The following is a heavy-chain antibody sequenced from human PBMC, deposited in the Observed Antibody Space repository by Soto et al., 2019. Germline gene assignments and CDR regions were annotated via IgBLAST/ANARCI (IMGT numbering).Heavy chain of an antibody. D-gene: IGHD3-10*01. V-gene: IGHV4-30-4*02. CDR2: IYYSGST. Sequence: SETLSLTCTVSGGSISSGDYYWSWIRQPPGKGLERIGYIYYSGSTYYNPSLKSRVTISVDTSKHQFSLKLSSVTAADTAVYYCARAGHGSGSYSDLFDYWGQGTLVTVSS. J-gene: IGHJ4*02. CDR1: GGSISSGDYY. CDR3: ARAGHGSGSYSDLFDY.